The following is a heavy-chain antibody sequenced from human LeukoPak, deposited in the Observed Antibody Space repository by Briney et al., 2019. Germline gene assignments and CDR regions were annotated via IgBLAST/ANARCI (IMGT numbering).Heavy chain of an antibody. CDR1: GFTFSSYG. J-gene: IGHJ1*01. CDR2: IWYDGSNK. D-gene: IGHD3-22*01. CDR3: ARGGHYYDSRSAEYFQY. Sequence: PGGSLRLSCAASGFTFSSYGMHWVRQAPGKGLEWVAVIWYDGSNKYYADSVKGRFTISRDNSKNTLHLQMGSLRAEDTAVYYCARGGHYYDSRSAEYFQYWGQGTLVTVSS. V-gene: IGHV3-33*01.